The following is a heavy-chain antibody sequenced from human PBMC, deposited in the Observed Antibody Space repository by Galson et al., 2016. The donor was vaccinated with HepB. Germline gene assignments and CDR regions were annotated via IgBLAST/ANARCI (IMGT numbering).Heavy chain of an antibody. CDR1: GFTFRYFS. CDR3: ARGGTGRLANYYYGMDV. CDR2: ISDDGSSQ. D-gene: IGHD1-1*01. J-gene: IGHJ6*02. Sequence: SLRLSCAASGFTFRYFSIHWVRQAPGKGLEWVTIISDDGSSQYYADSVKGRFTISRDNSKNTVNLQMNSLRTEDTAVYYCARGGTGRLANYYYGMDVWGPGTTVTVSS. V-gene: IGHV3-30*04.